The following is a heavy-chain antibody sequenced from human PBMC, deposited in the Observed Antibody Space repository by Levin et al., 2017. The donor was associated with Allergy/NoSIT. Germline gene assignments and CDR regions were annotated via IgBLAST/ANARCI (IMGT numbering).Heavy chain of an antibody. Sequence: GESLKISCAASGLTFSSYAVNWVRRAPGKGLEWVSVISGSGGGTFYADSVKGRFTISRDNSQNTVFLQMHSLGVEDPAIYYCAKDSVHEEVYANFWYFDLWGRGTLVTVSS. CDR2: ISGSGGGT. CDR3: AKDSVHEEVYANFWYFDL. V-gene: IGHV3-23*01. J-gene: IGHJ2*01. D-gene: IGHD2-8*01. CDR1: GLTFSSYA.